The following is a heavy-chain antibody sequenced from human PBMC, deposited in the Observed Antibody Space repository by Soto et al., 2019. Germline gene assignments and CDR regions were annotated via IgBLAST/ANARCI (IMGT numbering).Heavy chain of an antibody. Sequence: QVQLQESGPGLVKPSQTLSLTCTVSGGSISSGAYYWSWIRQHPGKGLEWIGYIYYSGSTYYNPSLKSRVTISVDTSKNQFSLKLSSVTAADTAVYYCAIYDSSGSRGFQHWGQCTLVTVSS. V-gene: IGHV4-31*03. D-gene: IGHD3-22*01. CDR3: AIYDSSGSRGFQH. CDR2: IYYSGST. J-gene: IGHJ1*01. CDR1: GGSISSGAYY.